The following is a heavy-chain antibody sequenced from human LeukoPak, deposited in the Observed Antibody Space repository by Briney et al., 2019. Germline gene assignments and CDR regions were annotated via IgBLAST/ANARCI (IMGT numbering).Heavy chain of an antibody. CDR3: ARDEADYGGNSFYAFDI. D-gene: IGHD4-23*01. V-gene: IGHV1-69*13. CDR1: GGTFSSYA. J-gene: IGHJ3*02. Sequence: SVKVSCKASGGTFSSYAISWVRQAPGQGLEWMGGIIPIFGTANFAQKFQGRVTITADESTSTAYVELSSLRSEDTAVYYCARDEADYGGNSFYAFDIWGQGTMVTVSS. CDR2: IIPIFGTA.